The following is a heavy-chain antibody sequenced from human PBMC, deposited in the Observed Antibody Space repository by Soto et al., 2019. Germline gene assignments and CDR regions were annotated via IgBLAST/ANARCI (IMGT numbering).Heavy chain of an antibody. J-gene: IGHJ4*02. D-gene: IGHD3-9*01. CDR1: GFTVSSNY. CDR2: IYSGGST. Sequence: GGSLRLSCAASGFTVSSNYMSWVRQAPGKGLEWVSVIYSGGSTYYADSVKGRFTISRHNSKNTLYLQMNSLRAEDTAVYYCARQSIFYYILTGYYFGYFDYWGQGTLVTGSS. CDR3: ARQSIFYYILTGYYFGYFDY. V-gene: IGHV3-53*04.